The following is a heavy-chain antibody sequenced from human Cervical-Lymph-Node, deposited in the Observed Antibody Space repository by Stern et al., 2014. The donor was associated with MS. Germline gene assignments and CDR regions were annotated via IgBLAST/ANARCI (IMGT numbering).Heavy chain of an antibody. CDR2: GSFSGST. D-gene: IGHD5-24*01. CDR3: ANGGDDYNPIDY. CDR1: GVSISSGGYH. J-gene: IGHJ4*02. Sequence: VQLVESGPGLVKPSQTLSLTCTVSGVSISSGGYHWSWIRQLPGKGLEWIGYGSFSGSTSYNPSVTSRVTISVDTSKNQFSLSLRSVTAADTAVYFCANGGDDYNPIDYWGQGTLVTVST. V-gene: IGHV4-31*03.